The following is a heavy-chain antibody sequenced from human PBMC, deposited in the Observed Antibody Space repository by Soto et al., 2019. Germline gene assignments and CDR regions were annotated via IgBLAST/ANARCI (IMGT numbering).Heavy chain of an antibody. J-gene: IGHJ4*02. Sequence: SETLSLTCTASGGSISSGGYYWSWMRQHPGKGLEWIGYIYYSGSTYYKQSLKSRVTISVDTSNNQFSLKLSSVTAADTAVYYCARDLTTKIPRSVYWGQGTLVTVSS. D-gene: IGHD1-26*01. CDR1: GGSISSGGYY. V-gene: IGHV4-31*03. CDR3: ARDLTTKIPRSVY. CDR2: IYYSGST.